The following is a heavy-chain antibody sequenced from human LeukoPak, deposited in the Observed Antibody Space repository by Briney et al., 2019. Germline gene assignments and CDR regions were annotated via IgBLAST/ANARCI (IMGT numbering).Heavy chain of an antibody. V-gene: IGHV4-34*01. J-gene: IGHJ6*02. CDR3: ARDLRSSSSSGINYYGMDV. CDR1: GGSFSGYY. Sequence: SETLSLTCAVYGGSFSGYYWSWIRQPPGKGLEWIGEINHSGSTNYNPSLKSRATISVDASKNQFTLKLSSVTAADTAVYYCARDLRSSSSSGINYYGMDVWGQGTTVTASS. D-gene: IGHD6-6*01. CDR2: INHSGST.